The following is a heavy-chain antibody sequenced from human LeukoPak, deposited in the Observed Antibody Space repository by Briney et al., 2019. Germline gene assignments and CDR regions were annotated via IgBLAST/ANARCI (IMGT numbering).Heavy chain of an antibody. J-gene: IGHJ4*02. Sequence: ASVKVSCKASGGTFSSYTISWVRQAPGQGLEWMGRIIPILGIANYAQKFQGRVTITADKSTSTAYMELSSLRSEDTAVYYCAREKTVTKYYFDYWGQGTLVTVSS. CDR3: AREKTVTKYYFDY. V-gene: IGHV1-69*04. CDR1: GGTFSSYT. D-gene: IGHD1-7*01. CDR2: IIPILGIA.